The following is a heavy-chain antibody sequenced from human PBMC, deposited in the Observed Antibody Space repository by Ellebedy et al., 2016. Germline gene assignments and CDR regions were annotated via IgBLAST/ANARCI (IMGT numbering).Heavy chain of an antibody. CDR2: ISSNGDTT. CDR3: ARDSGMHDSYYRYAMDV. CDR1: GFNFSNYV. J-gene: IGHJ6*02. Sequence: GGSLRLSCAASGFNFSNYVMSWVRQAPGKGLEWVSSISSNGDTTFYADSVKGRFTISRDNPQNTLFLQMSSLRAEDAAVYFCARDSGMHDSYYRYAMDVWGQGTTVIVS. V-gene: IGHV3-23*01. D-gene: IGHD2-2*01.